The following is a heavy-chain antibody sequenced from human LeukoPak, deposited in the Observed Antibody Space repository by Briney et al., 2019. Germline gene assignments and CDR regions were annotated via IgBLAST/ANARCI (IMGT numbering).Heavy chain of an antibody. V-gene: IGHV1-2*02. D-gene: IGHD3-10*01. Sequence: ASVKVSCKASGYTFTGYYMHWVRQAPGQGLEWMGWINPNSGGTNYAQKFQGRVTMTRDTSISTAYMELSRLRSDDTAVYYCARGGVSITLVRGVISMDVWGKGTTVTVSS. CDR1: GYTFTGYY. CDR2: INPNSGGT. CDR3: ARGGVSITLVRGVISMDV. J-gene: IGHJ6*03.